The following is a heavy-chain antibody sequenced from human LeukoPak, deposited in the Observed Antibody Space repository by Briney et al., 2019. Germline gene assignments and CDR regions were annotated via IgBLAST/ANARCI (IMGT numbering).Heavy chain of an antibody. D-gene: IGHD5-18*01. CDR1: GGSISSGGYY. J-gene: IGHJ4*02. CDR2: IYYSGST. CDR3: ARVDQGLWSIDY. V-gene: IGHV4-31*03. Sequence: SETLSLTCTVSGGSISSGGYYWSWIRQHPGKGLEWIGYIYYSGSTYYNPSLKSRVTISVDTSKNQFSLKLISVTAADTAVYYCARVDQGLWSIDYWGQGTLVTVSS.